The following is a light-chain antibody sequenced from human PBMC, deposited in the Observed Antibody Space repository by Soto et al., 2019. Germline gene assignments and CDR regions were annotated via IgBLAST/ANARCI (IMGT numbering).Light chain of an antibody. Sequence: EIVLTQSPGTLSLSPGERATLSCRASQSVSSSSLAWYQQRPGQAPRLLIYGASTRATGIPARFSGSGSGTEFTLTISGLQSEDFAVYYCQQYENWPGFGGGTKVDIK. CDR3: QQYENWPG. V-gene: IGKV3-15*01. J-gene: IGKJ4*01. CDR2: GAS. CDR1: QSVSSS.